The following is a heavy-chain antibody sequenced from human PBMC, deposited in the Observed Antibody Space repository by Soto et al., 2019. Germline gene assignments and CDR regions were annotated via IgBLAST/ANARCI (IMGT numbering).Heavy chain of an antibody. Sequence: QVQLQQWGAGLLKPSETLSLTCAVYGGSFSGYYWSWIRQPPGKGLAWIGEINHSGSTNYNPSLKSRVTISVDTSKNQFSLKLSSVTAADTAVYYCARGGYSYGYYYWGQGTLVTVSS. CDR3: ARGGYSYGYYY. J-gene: IGHJ4*02. D-gene: IGHD5-18*01. CDR2: INHSGST. V-gene: IGHV4-34*01. CDR1: GGSFSGYY.